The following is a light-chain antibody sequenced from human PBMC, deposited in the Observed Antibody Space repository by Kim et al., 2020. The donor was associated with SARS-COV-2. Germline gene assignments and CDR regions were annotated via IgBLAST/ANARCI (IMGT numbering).Light chain of an antibody. CDR2: QDS. Sequence: VAPGQTASITCSGDKLGDKYACWYQQKPGQSPVLVIYQDSKRPSGSPERFSGSNSGNTATLTISGTQAMDEADYYCQAWDSSTVVFGGGTQLTVL. CDR3: QAWDSSTVV. J-gene: IGLJ2*01. CDR1: KLGDKY. V-gene: IGLV3-1*01.